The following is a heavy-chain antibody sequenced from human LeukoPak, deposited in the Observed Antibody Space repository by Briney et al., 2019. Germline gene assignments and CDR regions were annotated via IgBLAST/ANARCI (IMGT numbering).Heavy chain of an antibody. J-gene: IGHJ3*02. D-gene: IGHD2-2*01. CDR3: ARDGYQLLVDAFDI. Sequence: ASVKVSCKASGYTFTSYRISWVRQAPGQGLEWMGWISAYNGNTNYAQKLQGRVTMTTDTSTSTAYMELRSLRSDDTAVYYCARDGYQLLVDAFDIWGQGTMVTVSS. CDR1: GYTFTSYR. V-gene: IGHV1-18*04. CDR2: ISAYNGNT.